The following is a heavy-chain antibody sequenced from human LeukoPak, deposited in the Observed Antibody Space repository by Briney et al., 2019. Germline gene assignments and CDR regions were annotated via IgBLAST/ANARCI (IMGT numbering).Heavy chain of an antibody. D-gene: IGHD4-23*01. V-gene: IGHV4-61*02. Sequence: SHTLSLTCTVSGCSISSGSYYWLWIRQPAGKGLEWIGRIYTSGSTNYNPSLKSRVTISIDTSNNQFSLKLSSVTAADTAVYYCARDRTHDYGGKGWFDPWGQGTLVTVSS. CDR1: GCSISSGSYY. J-gene: IGHJ5*02. CDR2: IYTSGST. CDR3: ARDRTHDYGGKGWFDP.